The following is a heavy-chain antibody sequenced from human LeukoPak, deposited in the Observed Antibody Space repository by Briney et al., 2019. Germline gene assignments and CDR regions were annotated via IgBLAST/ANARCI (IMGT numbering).Heavy chain of an antibody. CDR2: ISGSGNSP. Sequence: GGSLRLSCAASGFTFNNYAMNWVRQAPGRGLEWVSSISGSGNSPYYADFVKGRFTISRDNSKSTLYLQMNSLRAEDTAVYYCASGREGYDTAFGYWGQGTLLTVSS. CDR1: GFTFNNYA. V-gene: IGHV3-23*01. D-gene: IGHD5-24*01. CDR3: ASGREGYDTAFGY. J-gene: IGHJ4*02.